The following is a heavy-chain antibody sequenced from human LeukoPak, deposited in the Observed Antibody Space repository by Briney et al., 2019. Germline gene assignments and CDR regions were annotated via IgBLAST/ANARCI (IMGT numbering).Heavy chain of an antibody. Sequence: TLSLTCTVSGGSISSGGYYWSWIRQHPGKGLEWIGYIYYSGSTYYNPSLKSRVTISVDTSKNQFSLKLSSVTAADTAVYYCAREVELRLDYWGQGTLVTVSS. J-gene: IGHJ4*02. CDR1: GGSISSGGYY. CDR2: IYYSGST. CDR3: AREVELRLDY. V-gene: IGHV4-31*03. D-gene: IGHD1-7*01.